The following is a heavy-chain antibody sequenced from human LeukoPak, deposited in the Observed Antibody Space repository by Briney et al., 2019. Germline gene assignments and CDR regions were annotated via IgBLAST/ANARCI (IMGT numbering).Heavy chain of an antibody. CDR3: ARGTGEQQLVGTPFDY. J-gene: IGHJ4*02. CDR1: GGSISGYY. D-gene: IGHD6-13*01. CDR2: IYYSGTT. V-gene: IGHV4-59*01. Sequence: SETLSLTCTVSGGSISGYYWSWIRQPPGKGLEWIGFIYYSGTTKYNPSLKSRVTISVDTSKNQFSLKLSSVTAADTAVYYCARGTGEQQLVGTPFDYWGQGTLVTVSS.